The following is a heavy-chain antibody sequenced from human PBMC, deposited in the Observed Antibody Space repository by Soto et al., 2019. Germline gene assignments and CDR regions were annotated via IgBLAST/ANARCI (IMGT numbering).Heavy chain of an antibody. D-gene: IGHD1-7*01. V-gene: IGHV1-18*01. Sequence: VASVKVSCKASGYTFTSYGISWVRQAPGQGLEWMGWISAYNGNTNYAQKLRGRVTMTTDTSTSTAYMELRSLRSDDTAVYYCARRFYVNWNYCPYYYYYYYMDVWGKGTTVTVSS. J-gene: IGHJ6*03. CDR1: GYTFTSYG. CDR3: ARRFYVNWNYCPYYYYYYYMDV. CDR2: ISAYNGNT.